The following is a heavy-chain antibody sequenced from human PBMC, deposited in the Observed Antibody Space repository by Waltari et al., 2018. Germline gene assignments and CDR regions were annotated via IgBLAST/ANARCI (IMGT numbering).Heavy chain of an antibody. J-gene: IGHJ3*02. Sequence: EVQLVESGGGLVQPGGSLRLSWAASGFTFSSYEMNWFGQAPGKGLEWVSYISSSGSTIYYADSVKGRFTISRDNAKNSLYLQMNSLRAEDTAVYYCARELELVWAFDIWGQGTMVTVSS. CDR3: ARELELVWAFDI. V-gene: IGHV3-48*03. CDR1: GFTFSSYE. D-gene: IGHD1-7*01. CDR2: ISSSGSTI.